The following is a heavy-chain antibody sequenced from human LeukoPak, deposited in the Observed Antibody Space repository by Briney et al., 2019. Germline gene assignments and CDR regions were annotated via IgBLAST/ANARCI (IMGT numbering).Heavy chain of an antibody. V-gene: IGHV1-18*01. CDR3: ARHRAGGYCAVGDCFVHTF. CDR2: FSPYNGHT. Sequence: GASVKVSCKASGYTFTSYGISWVRQAPGQGLEWMGWFSPYNGHTNLAQKLQDRVTMTTDTSTNTAYMELRSLRSDDTAVYYCARHRAGGYCAVGDCFVHTFWGQGTLVTVSS. J-gene: IGHJ4*02. CDR1: GYTFTSYG. D-gene: IGHD2-8*02.